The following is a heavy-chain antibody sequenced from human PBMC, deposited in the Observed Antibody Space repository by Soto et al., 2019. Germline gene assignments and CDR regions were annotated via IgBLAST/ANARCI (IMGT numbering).Heavy chain of an antibody. D-gene: IGHD1-26*01. V-gene: IGHV3-33*01. Sequence: QVQLVESGGGVVQPGRSLRLSCAASGFTFSNFGMHWVRQAPGKGLEWVALTFSDGSETYHADSVKGRFTISRDNSKNTVYLQMTSLRAEDTAVYYCVRDGLGSTLLDYWGQGTLVTVSS. J-gene: IGHJ4*02. CDR3: VRDGLGSTLLDY. CDR2: TFSDGSET. CDR1: GFTFSNFG.